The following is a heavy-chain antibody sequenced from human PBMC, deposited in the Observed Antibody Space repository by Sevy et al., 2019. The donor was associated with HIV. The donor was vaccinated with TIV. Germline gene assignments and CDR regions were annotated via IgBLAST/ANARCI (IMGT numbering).Heavy chain of an antibody. CDR3: ARHSPGHYGVDV. J-gene: IGHJ6*02. D-gene: IGHD6-19*01. V-gene: IGHV3-66*04. CDR2: IYSGSST. Sequence: GGSLRLSCAASVLTVTSNYMSWVRQAPGKGLEWVSVIYSGSSTYYADSVKGRFTISRDNSKNTLFLQMNSLRAEDTAVYFCARHSPGHYGVDVWGQGTTVTVSS. CDR1: VLTVTSNY.